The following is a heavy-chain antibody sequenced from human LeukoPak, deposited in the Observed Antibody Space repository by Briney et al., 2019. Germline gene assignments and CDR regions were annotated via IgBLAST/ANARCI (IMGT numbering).Heavy chain of an antibody. D-gene: IGHD3-16*01. Sequence: ASVKVSCKASGYTFTIYGITWVRQAPGQGLEWMGWISAYNGKTNYAQKVQGRVTMTTDTSTSTAYMELRSLRSDDTAVYYCASDGAKHPHHMDVWGKGNTVTVSS. V-gene: IGHV1-18*01. CDR1: GYTFTIYG. CDR3: ASDGAKHPHHMDV. J-gene: IGHJ6*03. CDR2: ISAYNGKT.